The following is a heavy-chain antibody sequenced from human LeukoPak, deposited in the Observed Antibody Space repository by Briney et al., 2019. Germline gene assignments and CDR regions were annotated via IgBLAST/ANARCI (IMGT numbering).Heavy chain of an antibody. D-gene: IGHD3-22*01. CDR3: AKDIDYYDSSGYYGY. Sequence: GGSLRLSCAASGFTFSSYAMHWVRQAPGKGLEWVGVISYDGSNKYYADSVKGRFTISRDNSENTLYLQMNSLRAEDTAVYYCAKDIDYYDSSGYYGYWGQGTLVTVSS. J-gene: IGHJ4*02. V-gene: IGHV3-30*04. CDR2: ISYDGSNK. CDR1: GFTFSSYA.